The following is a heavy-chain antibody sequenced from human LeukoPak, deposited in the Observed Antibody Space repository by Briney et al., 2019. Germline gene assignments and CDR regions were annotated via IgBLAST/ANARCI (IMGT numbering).Heavy chain of an antibody. V-gene: IGHV4-4*07. CDR1: GGSISNYY. Sequence: SETLSLTCTVSGGSISNYYWSWIRQPAGKGLEWIGRIYASGSTNYNPSLKSRVTISIDRSKNQFSLKLTSVTAADTAVYYCARLKQLDIDYWGQGTLVTVSS. D-gene: IGHD6-6*01. J-gene: IGHJ4*02. CDR2: IYASGST. CDR3: ARLKQLDIDY.